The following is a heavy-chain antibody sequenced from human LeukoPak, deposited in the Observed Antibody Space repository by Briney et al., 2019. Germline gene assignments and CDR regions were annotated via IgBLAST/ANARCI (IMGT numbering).Heavy chain of an antibody. D-gene: IGHD2-15*01. CDR2: ISGSGGST. J-gene: IGHJ4*02. CDR3: AKEGCSGGSCYSESHDY. CDR1: GFTFGDYA. Sequence: TGGSLRLSCTASGFTFGDYAMSWVRQAPGKGLEWVSAISGSGGSTYYADSVKGRFTISRDNSKNTLYLQMNSLRAEDTAVYYCAKEGCSGGSCYSESHDYWGQGTLVTVSS. V-gene: IGHV3-23*01.